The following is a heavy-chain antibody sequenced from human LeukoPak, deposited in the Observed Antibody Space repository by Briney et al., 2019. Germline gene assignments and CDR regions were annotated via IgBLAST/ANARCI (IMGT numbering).Heavy chain of an antibody. D-gene: IGHD5-12*01. Sequence: ASVKVSFKASGYTFTGYYMHWVRQAPGQGLEWMGWINPNSGGTNYAQKFQGRVTMTRDTSISTAYMELSRLRSDDTAVYYCATGYSGYAHLGDWGQGTLVTVSS. V-gene: IGHV1-2*02. CDR2: INPNSGGT. CDR1: GYTFTGYY. CDR3: ATGYSGYAHLGD. J-gene: IGHJ4*02.